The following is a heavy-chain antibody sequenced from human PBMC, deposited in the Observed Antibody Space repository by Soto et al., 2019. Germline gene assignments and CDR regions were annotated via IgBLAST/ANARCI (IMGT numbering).Heavy chain of an antibody. CDR2: GYDSGRT. J-gene: IGHJ4*02. Sequence: QVQLQESGPGLVKPSETLSLTCTVSGGSISSDYWTWIRQPPGKALELIGNGYDSGRTNYNPSLRSPVTISMDTSKNQFSLNLNSVTAADTAVYHCATATGWLPTDWGQGTLVTVSS. CDR3: ATATGWLPTD. V-gene: IGHV4-59*01. D-gene: IGHD6-19*01. CDR1: GGSISSDY.